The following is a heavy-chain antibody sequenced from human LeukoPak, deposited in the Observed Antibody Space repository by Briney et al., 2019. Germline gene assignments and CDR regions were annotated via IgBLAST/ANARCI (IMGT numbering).Heavy chain of an antibody. J-gene: IGHJ4*02. CDR2: ISYDGSNK. CDR3: AKDLSLAVAGKGVFDY. CDR1: GFTFSSYG. Sequence: GGSLRLSCAASGFTFSSYGMHWVRQAPGKGLERVAVISYDGSNKYYADSVKGRFTISRDNSKNTLYLQMNSLRAEDTAVYYCAKDLSLAVAGKGVFDYWGQGTLVTVSS. V-gene: IGHV3-30*18. D-gene: IGHD6-19*01.